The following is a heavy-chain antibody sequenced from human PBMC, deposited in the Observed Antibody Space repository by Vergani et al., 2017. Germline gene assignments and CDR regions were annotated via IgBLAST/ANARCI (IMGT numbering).Heavy chain of an antibody. CDR2: IYYSGST. J-gene: IGHJ4*02. Sequence: QVQLQESGPGLVKPLETLSLTCTVSGGSISSYYWSWIRQPPGKGLEWIGYIYYSGSTNYNPSLKSRVTISVDTSKNQFSLKLSSVTAADTAVYYCARDDYWGQGTLVTVSS. CDR1: GGSISSYY. CDR3: ARDDY. V-gene: IGHV4-59*01.